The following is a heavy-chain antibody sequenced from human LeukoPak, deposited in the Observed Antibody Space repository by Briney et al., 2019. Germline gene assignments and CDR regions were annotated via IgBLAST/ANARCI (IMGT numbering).Heavy chain of an antibody. D-gene: IGHD1-26*01. CDR3: ARSRAFNSGAFDP. Sequence: PSETLSLTCIVSGGSISSYYWSWIRQPPGKGVEWIAHIYNGVNTNYNPSLKSRVTISVDTSKNQFSLRLNSVTAADTAVYYCARSRAFNSGAFDPWGQGSLVTVSS. CDR1: GGSISSYY. CDR2: IYNGVNT. V-gene: IGHV4-59*01. J-gene: IGHJ5*02.